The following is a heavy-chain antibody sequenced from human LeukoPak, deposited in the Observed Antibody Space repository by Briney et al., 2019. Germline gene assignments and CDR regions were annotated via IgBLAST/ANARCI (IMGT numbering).Heavy chain of an antibody. D-gene: IGHD2-2*01. CDR1: GEPISSYY. J-gene: IGHJ6*03. CDR2: VYYNGNT. CDR3: ARDSTLLGYYYMDV. Sequence: PSETLSLTCLVSGEPISSYYWSWIRQAPGRGPEYIGNVYYNGNTNYNPSLKSRVAISVDASKNQFSLKLSSVTAADTAVYYCARDSTLLGYYYMDVWGKGTTVTVSS. V-gene: IGHV4-59*01.